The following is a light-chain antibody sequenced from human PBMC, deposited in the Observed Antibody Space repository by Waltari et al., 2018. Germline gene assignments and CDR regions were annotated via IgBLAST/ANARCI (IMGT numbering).Light chain of an antibody. V-gene: IGKV3-20*01. J-gene: IGKJ1*01. CDR3: QQYGTSPRA. CDR1: QSVDNKY. CDR2: STS. Sequence: DIVLTQSPGTLSLSPGERATLSCRASQSVDNKYLAWFQQSPGQAPRLLIYSTSTRATGIPDRFSGSGSGTDFTLTISRLEPEDFGVYYCQQYGTSPRALGQGTKV.